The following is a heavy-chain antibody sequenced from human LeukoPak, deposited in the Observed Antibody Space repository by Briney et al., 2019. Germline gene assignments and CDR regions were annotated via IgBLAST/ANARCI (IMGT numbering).Heavy chain of an antibody. CDR2: INHSGST. J-gene: IGHJ4*02. Sequence: SETLSLTCAVYGGSFSGYYWSWIRQPPGKGLEWIGEINHSGSTNYNPSLKSRVTISVDTSKNQFSLKLSSVTAADTAVYYCARQRNSGGLFDYWGQGTLVTVSS. CDR1: GGSFSGYY. CDR3: ARQRNSGGLFDY. D-gene: IGHD2-21*01. V-gene: IGHV4-34*01.